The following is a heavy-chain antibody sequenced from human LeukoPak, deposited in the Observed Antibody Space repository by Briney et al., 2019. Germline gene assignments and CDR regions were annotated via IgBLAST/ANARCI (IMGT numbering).Heavy chain of an antibody. D-gene: IGHD6-19*01. CDR2: ISSSSSTI. J-gene: IGHJ4*02. CDR1: GFTFSSYS. Sequence: GGSLRLSRAASGFTFSSYSMNWVRQAPGKGLEWVSYISSSSSTIYYADSVKGRFTISRDNAKNSLYLQMNSLRAEDTAVYYCASGPPQWNWGQGTLVTVSS. CDR3: ASGPPQWN. V-gene: IGHV3-48*04.